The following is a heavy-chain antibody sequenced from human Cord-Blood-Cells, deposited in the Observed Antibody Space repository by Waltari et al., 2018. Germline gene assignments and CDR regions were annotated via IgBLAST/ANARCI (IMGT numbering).Heavy chain of an antibody. CDR2: FIPSLGKA. CDR1: GGTFSSYA. V-gene: IGHV1-69*11. D-gene: IGHD4-17*01. CDR3: ARGPMPTGTEMCACDI. J-gene: IGHJ3*02. Sequence: QVQLVQSGAEVKKPGSSVKVSCKASGGTFSSYAISWVRQAPGQGLEWKGGFIPSLGKANDAQKLPGSTTITADESTSTAYMELSSLRSEQRAVYYCARGPMPTGTEMCACDIWGQGTMVTVSS.